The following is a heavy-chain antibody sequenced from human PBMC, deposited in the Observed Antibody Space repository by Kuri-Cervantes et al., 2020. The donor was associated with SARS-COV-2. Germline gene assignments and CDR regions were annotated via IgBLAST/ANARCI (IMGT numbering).Heavy chain of an antibody. Sequence: GESLKISCAASGFTFSSYWMHWVRQAPGKGLVWVSRINSDGSSTSYADSVKGRFTISRDNAKNTLYLQMNSLRAEDTAVYYCARAPAAIRSHYYYYYMDVWGKGTTVTVSS. CDR2: INSDGSST. J-gene: IGHJ6*03. CDR1: GFTFSSYW. V-gene: IGHV3-74*01. CDR3: ARAPAAIRSHYYYYYMDV. D-gene: IGHD2-2*02.